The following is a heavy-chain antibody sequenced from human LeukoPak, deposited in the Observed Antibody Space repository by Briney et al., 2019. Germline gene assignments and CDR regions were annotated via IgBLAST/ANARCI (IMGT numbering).Heavy chain of an antibody. CDR3: ASRFGELFDYVY. CDR2: IYYSGST. Sequence: SETLSLTCPVSGGSISSGGYYWSWIRQHPGKGLEWIGYIYYSGSTYYNPSLKSRVTISLDTSKNQFSLNLNSVTAADTAVYYCASRFGELFDYVYWGQGTLVTVSS. J-gene: IGHJ4*02. CDR1: GGSISSGGYY. V-gene: IGHV4-31*03. D-gene: IGHD3-10*01.